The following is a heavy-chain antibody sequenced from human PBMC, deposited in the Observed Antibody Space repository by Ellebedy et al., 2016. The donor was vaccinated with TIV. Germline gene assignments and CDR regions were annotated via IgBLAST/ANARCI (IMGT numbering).Heavy chain of an antibody. V-gene: IGHV3-30*04. Sequence: GESLKISCAASGFTLSSYAMHWVRQAPGKGLEWVAVISYDGGTTYYAASVKGRFSISRDTSENTLSLQMNSLRVEDTGVYFCASVPPAHLTGHYWGQGTQVTVSS. D-gene: IGHD3-9*01. CDR2: ISYDGGTT. CDR1: GFTLSSYA. J-gene: IGHJ4*02. CDR3: ASVPPAHLTGHY.